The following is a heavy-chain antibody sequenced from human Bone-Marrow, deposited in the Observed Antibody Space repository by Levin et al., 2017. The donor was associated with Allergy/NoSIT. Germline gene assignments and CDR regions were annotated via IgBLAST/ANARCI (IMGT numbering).Heavy chain of an antibody. J-gene: IGHJ4*02. D-gene: IGHD3-10*01. Sequence: SQTLSLTCAVSGGSISSSSYYWGWIRQPPGKGLEWIGSIYYSGNTYYNPSLKSRVTISVDTSKNQFSLKLSSVTAADTAVYYCARQMHYFRSGSPLHFDYWGQGTLVTVSS. CDR2: IYYSGNT. CDR1: GGSISSSSYY. CDR3: ARQMHYFRSGSPLHFDY. V-gene: IGHV4-39*01.